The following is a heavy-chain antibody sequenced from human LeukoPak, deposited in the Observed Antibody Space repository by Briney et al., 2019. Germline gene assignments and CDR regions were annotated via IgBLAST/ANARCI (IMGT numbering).Heavy chain of an antibody. V-gene: IGHV3-23*01. CDR1: GFTFSSYA. J-gene: IGHJ4*02. CDR3: AKDQYGGNPQYYFDY. D-gene: IGHD4-23*01. Sequence: PGGSLRLSCAASGFTFSSYAMSWVRQAPGKGLDWVSATSGSGGNTYYADSVKGRFTISRDNSKNTLYLQMNSLRAEDTAVYYCAKDQYGGNPQYYFDYWGQGTLVTVSS. CDR2: TSGSGGNT.